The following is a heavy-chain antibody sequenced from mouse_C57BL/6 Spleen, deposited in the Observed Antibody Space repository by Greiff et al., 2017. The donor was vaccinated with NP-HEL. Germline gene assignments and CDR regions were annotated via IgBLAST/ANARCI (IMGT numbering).Heavy chain of an antibody. J-gene: IGHJ2*01. Sequence: VQLQQSGPALVKPGASVKMSCKASGYTFTDYYMNWVKQSHGKSLEWIGIINPNNGGTSYNQQFKGKATLTVDKSSNTAYMELNSLTSEDSAVYYCARDGSNWYYFDDWGQGTTLTVSS. V-gene: IGHV1-19*01. CDR2: INPNNGGT. CDR3: ARDGSNWYYFDD. D-gene: IGHD1-1*01. CDR1: GYTFTDYY.